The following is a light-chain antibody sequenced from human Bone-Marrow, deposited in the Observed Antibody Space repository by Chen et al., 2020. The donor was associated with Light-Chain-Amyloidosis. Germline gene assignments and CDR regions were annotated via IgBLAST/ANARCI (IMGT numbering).Light chain of an antibody. CDR2: RVS. CDR3: TSDAGSDYLGV. CDR1: TSDVGGYDY. J-gene: IGLJ1*01. V-gene: IGLV2-8*01. Sequence: QYALTQPPSASGSPGQSVTISCTGPTSDVGGYDYVSWYQQHPGKAPKLLLYRVSKRPSGGPDLFAASKSGNTASPTVSVLQADEAADYYCTSDAGSDYLGVFGTGTKVTVL.